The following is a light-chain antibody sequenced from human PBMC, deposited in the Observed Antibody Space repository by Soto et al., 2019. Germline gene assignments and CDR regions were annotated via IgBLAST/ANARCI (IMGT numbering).Light chain of an antibody. CDR2: SAS. CDR3: QQYDTTWGT. CDR1: QSLSSNY. Sequence: EIVLTQSPGTLSLSPGERATLSCRASQSLSSNYLAWYQQRPGQAPRLLIYSASDRATGIPDRFSGSGSGTDFTLTISRLEPEDFAVYYCQQYDTTWGTFGQGTKVEIK. V-gene: IGKV3-20*01. J-gene: IGKJ1*01.